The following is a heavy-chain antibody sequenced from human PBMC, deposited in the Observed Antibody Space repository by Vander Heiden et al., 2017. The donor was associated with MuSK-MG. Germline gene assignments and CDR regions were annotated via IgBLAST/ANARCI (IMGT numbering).Heavy chain of an antibody. V-gene: IGHV4-31*01. CDR1: GGSITTASNY. CDR2: INYSGST. D-gene: IGHD1-26*01. CDR3: ARDLGVGNSQWFDP. Sequence: QVQLQESGPGLVKPSQTLSLTCTVSGGSITTASNYCSWISQHPGRGQEWIECINYSGSTYDNPALKSLVTISLDTSKNQFSLNLSSVTGADRAVYYWARDLGVGNSQWFDPWGQGTLVTVSS. J-gene: IGHJ5*02.